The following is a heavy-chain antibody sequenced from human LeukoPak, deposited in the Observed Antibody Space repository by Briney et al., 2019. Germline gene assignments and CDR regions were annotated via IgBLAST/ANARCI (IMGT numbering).Heavy chain of an antibody. Sequence: SETLSLTCTVSGGSISSSSYYWGWIRQPPGKGLEWIGSIYYSGATYYNPSLKSRVAISVDTSRIQFSLKLSSVTAADTAVYYCARLVYGSEDVWGKGTTVTVSS. CDR2: IYYSGAT. V-gene: IGHV4-39*01. D-gene: IGHD3-10*01. J-gene: IGHJ6*04. CDR1: GGSISSSSYY. CDR3: ARLVYGSEDV.